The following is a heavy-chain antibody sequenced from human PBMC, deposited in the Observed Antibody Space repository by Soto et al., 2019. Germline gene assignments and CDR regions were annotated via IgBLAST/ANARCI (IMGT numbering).Heavy chain of an antibody. J-gene: IGHJ4*02. Sequence: PSETLSLTCAVYGGSFSGYYWSWIRQPPGKGLEWIGEINHSGSTNYNPSLKSRVTISVDTSKNQFSLKLSSVTAADTAVYYCARAAPRYCSGGSCYSGRDDRGQGTLVTVSS. CDR3: ARAAPRYCSGGSCYSGRDD. CDR1: GGSFSGYY. CDR2: INHSGST. D-gene: IGHD2-15*01. V-gene: IGHV4-34*01.